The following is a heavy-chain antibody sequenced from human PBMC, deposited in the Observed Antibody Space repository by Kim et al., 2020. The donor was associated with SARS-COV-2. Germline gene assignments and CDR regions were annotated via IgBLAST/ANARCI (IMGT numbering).Heavy chain of an antibody. V-gene: IGHV5-10-1*01. D-gene: IGHD6-6*01. Sequence: NRSPSVQGHVTISADKSISTAYLQWSSLKASDTAMYYCATRIASVMGFDPWGQGTLVTVSS. CDR3: ATRIASVMGFDP. J-gene: IGHJ5*02.